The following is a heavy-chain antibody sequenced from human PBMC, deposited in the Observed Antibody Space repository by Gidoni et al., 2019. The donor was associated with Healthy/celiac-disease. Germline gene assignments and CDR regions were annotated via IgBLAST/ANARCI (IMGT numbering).Heavy chain of an antibody. D-gene: IGHD3-22*01. J-gene: IGHJ3*02. CDR1: GGTFRSYA. Sequence: QVQLVQSGAEVKKPGSSVKVSCKASGGTFRSYAISWVRQAPGQGLEWMGGISPIFGTANNAQKFQGRVTITADESTSTAYMELSSLRSEDTAVYYCARVLGGDYYDSSGRRAFDIWGQGTMVTVSS. CDR3: ARVLGGDYYDSSGRRAFDI. CDR2: ISPIFGTA. V-gene: IGHV1-69*01.